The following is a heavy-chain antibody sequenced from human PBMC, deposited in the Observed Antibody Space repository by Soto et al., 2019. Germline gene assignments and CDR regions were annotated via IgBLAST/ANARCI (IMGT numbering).Heavy chain of an antibody. CDR1: GFTFSSYA. D-gene: IGHD3-3*01. Sequence: GGSLRLSCAASGFTFSSYAMHWVRQAPGKGLEWVAVISYDGSNKYYADSVKGRFTISRDNSKNTLYLQMNSLRAEDTAVYYCARGPLGITIFGVDEYYFDYWGQGTLVNVSS. V-gene: IGHV3-30-3*01. J-gene: IGHJ4*02. CDR3: ARGPLGITIFGVDEYYFDY. CDR2: ISYDGSNK.